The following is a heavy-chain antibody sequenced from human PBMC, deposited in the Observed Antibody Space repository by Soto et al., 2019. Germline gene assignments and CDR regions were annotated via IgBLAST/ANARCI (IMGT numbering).Heavy chain of an antibody. D-gene: IGHD1-1*01. CDR3: ARNRVSWKGWFDP. Sequence: QVQLQESGPGLVKPSQTLSLTCTVSGGSISSGDYYWSWIRQPPGKGLEWIGYIYYSGSTYYNPSLQSPLTISVDTSKNQFSLKLSSVTAADTAVYYCARNRVSWKGWFDPWGQGTLVTVSS. CDR2: IYYSGST. V-gene: IGHV4-30-4*01. J-gene: IGHJ5*02. CDR1: GGSISSGDYY.